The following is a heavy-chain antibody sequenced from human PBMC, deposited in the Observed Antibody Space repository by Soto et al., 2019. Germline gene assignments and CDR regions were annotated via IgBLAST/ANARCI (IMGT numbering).Heavy chain of an antibody. J-gene: IGHJ3*02. D-gene: IGHD6-19*01. CDR3: AKDQGRQWLDCAFDI. Sequence: QVQLVESGGGVVQPGRSLRLSCAASGFTFSSYGMHWVRQAPGKGLEWVAVISYDGSNKYYADSVKGRFTISRDNSKNTLYLQMNSLRAEDTAVYYCAKDQGRQWLDCAFDIWGQGTMVTVSS. CDR2: ISYDGSNK. V-gene: IGHV3-30*18. CDR1: GFTFSSYG.